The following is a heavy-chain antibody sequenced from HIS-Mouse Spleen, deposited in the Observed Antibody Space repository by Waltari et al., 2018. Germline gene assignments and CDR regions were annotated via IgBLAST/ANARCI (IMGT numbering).Heavy chain of an antibody. J-gene: IGHJ2*01. CDR3: AREIPYSSSWYDWYFDL. D-gene: IGHD6-13*01. Sequence: QLQLQESGPGLVKPSETLSLTCTVSGGSISSSSYYWGWIRQPPGKGLEWIGSIDYCGRTYYNPSLKSRVTISVDTSKNHFALKLSSVTAADTAVYYCAREIPYSSSWYDWYFDLWGRGTLVTVSS. CDR1: GGSISSSSYY. CDR2: IDYCGRT. V-gene: IGHV4-39*07.